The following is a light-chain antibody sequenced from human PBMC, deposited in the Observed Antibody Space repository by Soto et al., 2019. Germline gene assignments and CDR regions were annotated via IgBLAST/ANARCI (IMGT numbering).Light chain of an antibody. CDR1: RSVSNNY. CDR3: QQYGTSPPLT. CDR2: DTS. V-gene: IGKV3-20*01. Sequence: EIVLTQSPGTLSLSPGERVTLSCWASRSVSNNYLARYQQKRGQAPRLLIYDTSIRATGIPDRFSGTGSATDFTLTISRLEPEDFAVYYCQQYGTSPPLTFGGGTKVDI. J-gene: IGKJ4*01.